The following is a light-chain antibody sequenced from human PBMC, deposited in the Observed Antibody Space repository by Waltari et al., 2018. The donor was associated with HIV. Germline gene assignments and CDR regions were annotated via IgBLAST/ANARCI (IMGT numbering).Light chain of an antibody. CDR3: QAWDITLGV. Sequence: SYELTQPPSVSVSPGQTASITCSGDKLGERYACWYQQKPGQSPVLVIYEDKKRPSGIPERFSGSNSGNTATLTISGTQAMDEADYYCQAWDITLGVFGGGTKLTVL. J-gene: IGLJ2*01. CDR2: EDK. V-gene: IGLV3-1*01. CDR1: KLGERY.